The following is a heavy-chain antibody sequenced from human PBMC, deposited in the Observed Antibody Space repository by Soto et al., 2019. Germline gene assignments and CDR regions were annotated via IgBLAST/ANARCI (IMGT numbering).Heavy chain of an antibody. CDR3: AMGREYDFWSGYYIEMDY. D-gene: IGHD3-3*01. J-gene: IGHJ4*02. V-gene: IGHV1-69*01. Sequence: QVHLVQSGAEVKKPGSSVKVSCRASGGTFNTYGFNWVRQAPGQGLEWMGGIIPLFGTTTYAQNFQGRVTITADQSTTTAYMEMSGLTSEDTAVYFCAMGREYDFWSGYYIEMDYWGQGTQVTVSS. CDR1: GGTFNTYG. CDR2: IIPLFGTT.